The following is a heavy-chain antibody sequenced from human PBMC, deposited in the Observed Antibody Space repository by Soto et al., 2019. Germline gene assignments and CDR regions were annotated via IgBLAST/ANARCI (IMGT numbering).Heavy chain of an antibody. CDR1: GYSFTSYW. V-gene: IGHV5-10-1*01. CDR2: IDPSDSYT. J-gene: IGHJ6*02. CDR3: ASTVVTATTGYYYYYGMDV. Sequence: GESLKISCKGSGYSFTSYWISWVRQMPGKGLEWMGRIDPSDSYTNYSPSFQGHVTIPADKSISTAYLQWSSLKASDTAMYYCASTVVTATTGYYYYYGMDVWGQGTTVTVS. D-gene: IGHD2-21*02.